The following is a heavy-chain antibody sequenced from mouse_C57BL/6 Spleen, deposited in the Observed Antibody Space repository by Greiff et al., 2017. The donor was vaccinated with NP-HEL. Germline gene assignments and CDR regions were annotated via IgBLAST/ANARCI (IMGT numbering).Heavy chain of an antibody. V-gene: IGHV10-3*01. CDR1: GFTFNTYA. CDR3: VSAPYDYERVWFAY. J-gene: IGHJ3*01. CDR2: IRSKSSNYAT. Sequence: EVQRVESGGGLVQPKGSLKLSCAASGFTFNTYAMHWVRQAPGKGLEWVARIRSKSSNYATYYADSVKDRFTISRDDSQSMLYLQMNNLKTEDTAMYYCVSAPYDYERVWFAYWGQGTLVTVSA. D-gene: IGHD2-4*01.